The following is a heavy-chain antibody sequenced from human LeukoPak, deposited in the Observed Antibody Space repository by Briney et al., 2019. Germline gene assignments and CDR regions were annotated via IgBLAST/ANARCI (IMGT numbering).Heavy chain of an antibody. V-gene: IGHV5-51*01. CDR1: GYSFTSYW. D-gene: IGHD6-19*01. CDR2: IFPGDSDS. Sequence: GESLKISCKGSGYSFTSYWIGCVRQLPGKGLEWVGIIFPGDSDSRYRWSLRGRVTISAETSISTAYLQWSSLKASDTAMYFCARPYSSGWPYAFEYWGQGTLVTVSS. CDR3: ARPYSSGWPYAFEY. J-gene: IGHJ4*02.